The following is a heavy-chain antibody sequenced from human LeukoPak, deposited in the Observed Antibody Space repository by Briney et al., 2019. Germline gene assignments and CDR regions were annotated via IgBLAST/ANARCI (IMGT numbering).Heavy chain of an antibody. V-gene: IGHV1-69*01. J-gene: IGHJ4*02. Sequence: SSVKVSCKASGGTFSSYAISWVRQAPGQGLEWMGGIIPIFGTANYAQKFQGRVTITADESTSTAYMELSGLRSEDTAVYYCARESKRYCSSTSCNDYWGQGTLVTVSS. CDR3: ARESKRYCSSTSCNDY. CDR1: GGTFSSYA. CDR2: IIPIFGTA. D-gene: IGHD2-2*01.